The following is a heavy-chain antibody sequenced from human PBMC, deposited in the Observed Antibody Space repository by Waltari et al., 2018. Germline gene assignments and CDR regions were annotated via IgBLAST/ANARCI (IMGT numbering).Heavy chain of an antibody. D-gene: IGHD2-15*01. CDR2: IWHDGSNE. CDR3: ASQSTTLFDY. Sequence: QVQLVESGGGVVQPGMSLRLSCAASGFTFSRFGMHWVRQAPGKGLEWVAVIWHDGSNEYYVDSVKGRFTISRDNSKNTLYLQMNSLRAEDSAVYYCASQSTTLFDYWGQGTLVTVSS. V-gene: IGHV3-33*01. CDR1: GFTFSRFG. J-gene: IGHJ4*02.